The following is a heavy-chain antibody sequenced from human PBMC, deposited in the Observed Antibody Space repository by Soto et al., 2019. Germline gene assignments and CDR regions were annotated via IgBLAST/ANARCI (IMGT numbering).Heavy chain of an antibody. CDR3: ARTSDDFWSGYVETYYYYYGTDV. V-gene: IGHV1-18*01. CDR1: GYTFTSYG. CDR2: ISAYNGNT. J-gene: IGHJ6*02. D-gene: IGHD3-3*01. Sequence: ASVKVSCKASGYTFTSYGISWVRQAPGQGLEWMGWISAYNGNTNYAQKLQGRVTMTTDTSTSTAYMELRSLRSDDTAVYYCARTSDDFWSGYVETYYYYYGTDVWGQGTTVTVSS.